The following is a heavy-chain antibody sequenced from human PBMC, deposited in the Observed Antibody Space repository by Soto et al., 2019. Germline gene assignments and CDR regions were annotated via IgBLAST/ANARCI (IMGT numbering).Heavy chain of an antibody. V-gene: IGHV3-30*18. CDR3: AKDGGWLPGYYYYGMDV. CDR2: ISYDGTNK. D-gene: IGHD6-19*01. Sequence: PGGSLRLSCAASGFTFSHYDMHWVRQAPGKGLEWVAVISYDGTNKYYADSVKGRFTISRDNSKNTMYLQMNSLRAEDTAVYDCAKDGGWLPGYYYYGMDVWGQGTTVTVSS. J-gene: IGHJ6*02. CDR1: GFTFSHYD.